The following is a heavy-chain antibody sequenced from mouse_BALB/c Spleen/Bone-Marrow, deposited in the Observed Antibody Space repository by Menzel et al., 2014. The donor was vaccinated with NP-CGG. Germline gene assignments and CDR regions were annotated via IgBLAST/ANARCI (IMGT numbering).Heavy chain of an antibody. CDR1: EFSLTSYG. CDR2: IWAGGST. D-gene: IGHD1-1*01. Sequence: VKLVESGPGLVAPSQSPSITCTVSEFSLTSYGVHWVRQPPGKGLEWLGVIWAGGSTNYNSALMSRLSISKDNSKSQVFLKMNSLQTDDTAMYYCARGGSSRAWFAYWGQGTLVTVSA. J-gene: IGHJ3*01. V-gene: IGHV2-9*02. CDR3: ARGGSSRAWFAY.